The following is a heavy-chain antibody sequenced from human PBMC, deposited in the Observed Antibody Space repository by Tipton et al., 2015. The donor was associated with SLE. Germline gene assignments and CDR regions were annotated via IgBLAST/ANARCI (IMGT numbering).Heavy chain of an antibody. D-gene: IGHD3-9*01. Sequence: QLVQSGGGLVQPGGTLRVSCAASGFTFRSYWMSWVRQTPGKGLEWVANINQDGTEKKYVDSVKGRFTISRDNADNSLYLQMNSLRPEDTGVYYCARDATGLDAFDIWGQGTMVTVSS. V-gene: IGHV3-7*03. J-gene: IGHJ3*02. CDR3: ARDATGLDAFDI. CDR1: GFTFRSYW. CDR2: INQDGTEK.